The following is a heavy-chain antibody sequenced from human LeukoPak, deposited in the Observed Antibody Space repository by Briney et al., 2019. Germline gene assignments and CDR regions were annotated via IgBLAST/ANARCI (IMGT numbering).Heavy chain of an antibody. CDR2: ISGSGGST. D-gene: IGHD2-15*01. V-gene: IGHV3-23*01. J-gene: IGHJ4*02. CDR1: GFIFSSYA. CDR3: AKRPYCSGGSCYPFDY. Sequence: GGSLRLSCAASGFIFSSYAMSWVRQAPGKGLEWVSAISGSGGSTYYADSVKGRFTISRDNSKNTLYLQMNSLRAEDTAVYYCAKRPYCSGGSCYPFDYWGQGTLVTVSS.